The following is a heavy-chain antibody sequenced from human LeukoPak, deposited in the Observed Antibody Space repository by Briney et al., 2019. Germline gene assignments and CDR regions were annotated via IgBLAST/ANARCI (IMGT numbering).Heavy chain of an antibody. D-gene: IGHD5-18*01. CDR3: ARVRIQPHLQLWLPVPRHIDY. CDR2: INHSGST. CDR1: GGTFSGYY. J-gene: IGHJ4*02. Sequence: SETLSLTCAVYGGTFSGYYWSWIRQPPGQGLEWIGEINHSGSTNYNPSLKSRVTISVDTSKNQFSLKLSSVTAADTAVYYCARVRIQPHLQLWLPVPRHIDYWGQGTLVTVSS. V-gene: IGHV4-34*01.